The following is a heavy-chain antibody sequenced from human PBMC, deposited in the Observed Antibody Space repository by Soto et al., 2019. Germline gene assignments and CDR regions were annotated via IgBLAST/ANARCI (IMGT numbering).Heavy chain of an antibody. CDR2: IDPSDSYT. Sequence: GESLKISCKGSGYSFTSYWISWVRQMPGKGLEWMGRIDPSDSYTNYSPSFQGHVTISADKSISTAYLQWSSLKASDTAMYYCARQSPYCSSTICDVGDYYYGMDVWGQGTTVTVS. J-gene: IGHJ6*02. CDR1: GYSFTSYW. V-gene: IGHV5-10-1*01. CDR3: ARQSPYCSSTICDVGDYYYGMDV. D-gene: IGHD2-2*01.